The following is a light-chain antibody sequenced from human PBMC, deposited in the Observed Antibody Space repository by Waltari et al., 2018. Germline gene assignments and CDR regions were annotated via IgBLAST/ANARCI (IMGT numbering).Light chain of an antibody. Sequence: YVLAQPPSMSVAPGPTASITCGGDNLGTKGVHWYPQRPGQAPALVIYDNSGRPSGVPERFSGSNSGNTATLTITRVKVGDEADYYCQVWDSTSSHWVFGGGTKLTVL. J-gene: IGLJ3*02. CDR2: DNS. V-gene: IGLV3-21*02. CDR1: NLGTKG. CDR3: QVWDSTSSHWV.